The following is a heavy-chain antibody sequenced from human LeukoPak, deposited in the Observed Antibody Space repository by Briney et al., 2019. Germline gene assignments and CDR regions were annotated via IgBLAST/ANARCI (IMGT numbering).Heavy chain of an antibody. Sequence: PGGSLRLSCAASGFTFSSFAMHWVRQAPGKGLEWVAVLSHDGSNKYYADSVKGRFTISRDNAKNSLYLQMNSLRAEDTAVYYCARSPPRGSGWYTFDYWGQGTLVTVSS. J-gene: IGHJ4*02. CDR1: GFTFSSFA. D-gene: IGHD6-19*01. V-gene: IGHV3-30-3*01. CDR2: LSHDGSNK. CDR3: ARSPPRGSGWYTFDY.